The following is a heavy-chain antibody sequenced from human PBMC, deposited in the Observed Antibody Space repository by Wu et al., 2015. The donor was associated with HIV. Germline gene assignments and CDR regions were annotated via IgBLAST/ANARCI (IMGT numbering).Heavy chain of an antibody. CDR2: INPNSGGT. D-gene: IGHD3-10*01. CDR1: GYTFTGYY. CDR3: ARGGGRITMVRGVIRAYGMDV. V-gene: IGHV1-2*02. Sequence: PGASVKVSCKASGYTFTGYYMHWVRQAPGQGLEWMGWINPNSGGTNYAQKFQGRVTMTRDTSISTAYMELSRLRSDDTAVYYCARGGGRITMVRGVIRAYGMDVWGQGTTVTVSS. J-gene: IGHJ6*02.